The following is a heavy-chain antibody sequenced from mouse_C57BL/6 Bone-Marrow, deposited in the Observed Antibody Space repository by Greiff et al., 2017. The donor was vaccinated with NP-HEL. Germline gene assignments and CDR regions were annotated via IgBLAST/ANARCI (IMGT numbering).Heavy chain of an antibody. Sequence: LVESGGGLVKPGGSLKLSCAASGFTFSSYAMSWVRQTPEKRLEWVATISDGGSYTYYPDNVKGRFTISRDNAKNNLYLQMSHLKSEDTAMYYCATFITTVVALYYYAMDYWGQGTSVTVSS. V-gene: IGHV5-4*01. CDR2: ISDGGSYT. J-gene: IGHJ4*01. CDR1: GFTFSSYA. CDR3: ATFITTVVALYYYAMDY. D-gene: IGHD1-1*01.